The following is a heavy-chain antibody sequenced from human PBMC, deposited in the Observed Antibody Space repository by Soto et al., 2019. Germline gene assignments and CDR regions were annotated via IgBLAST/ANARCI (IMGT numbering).Heavy chain of an antibody. CDR3: AREAVLRFPDY. J-gene: IGHJ4*02. D-gene: IGHD3-3*01. CDR1: GYTFTSYA. V-gene: IGHV1-3*01. CDR2: INAGNGNT. Sequence: ASVKVSCKASGYTFTSYAMHWVRQAPGQRLEWMGWINAGNGNTKYSQKFRGRVTITRDTSASTAYMELSSLRSEDTAVYYCAREAVLRFPDYWGQGTLVTVSS.